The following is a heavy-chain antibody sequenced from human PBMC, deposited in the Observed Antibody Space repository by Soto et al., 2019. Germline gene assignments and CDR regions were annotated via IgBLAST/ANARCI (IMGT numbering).Heavy chain of an antibody. D-gene: IGHD1-26*01. Sequence: EVQLVESGGGLVQPGGSLRLSCAASGYTFSSYWMHWVRQAPGKGLVWVSRVNGDGSSTSYADPVKGRFTISRDNAKNTVHLQMDSLRAEDTAVYYCTSVNTGTYSVDYWGQGTLVTVSS. CDR1: GYTFSSYW. J-gene: IGHJ4*02. V-gene: IGHV3-74*01. CDR2: VNGDGSST. CDR3: TSVNTGTYSVDY.